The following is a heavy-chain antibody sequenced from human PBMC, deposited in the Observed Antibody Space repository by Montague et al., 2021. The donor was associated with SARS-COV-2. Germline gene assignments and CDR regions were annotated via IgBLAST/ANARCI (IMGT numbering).Heavy chain of an antibody. D-gene: IGHD2-21*01. Sequence: SETLSLTCTVSGGSISSSNYYWGWIRQPPGKGLEWIGTIYYSGSTYYNPSLKSRVTISVDTSKNQFSLKLSSVTAADTAVYYCARQGGDIVVVIAIRGPYYLDYWGQGTLVTVSS. V-gene: IGHV4-39*01. CDR2: IYYSGST. CDR3: ARQGGDIVVVIAIRGPYYLDY. CDR1: GGSISSSNYY. J-gene: IGHJ4*02.